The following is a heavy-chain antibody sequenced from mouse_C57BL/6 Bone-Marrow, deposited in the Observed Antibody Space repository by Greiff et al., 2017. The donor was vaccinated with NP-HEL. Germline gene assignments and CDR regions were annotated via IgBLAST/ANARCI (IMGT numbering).Heavy chain of an antibody. CDR2: INPGSGGT. J-gene: IGHJ4*01. V-gene: IGHV1-54*01. CDR1: GYAFTNYL. CDR3: ARTGAMDY. Sequence: QVQLQQSGAELVRPGTSVKVSCKASGYAFTNYLIEWVKQRPGQGLEWIGVINPGSGGTNYNEKFKGKATLTADKSSSPAYMQLSSLTSEDSAGYFCARTGAMDYWGQGTSVTVSS.